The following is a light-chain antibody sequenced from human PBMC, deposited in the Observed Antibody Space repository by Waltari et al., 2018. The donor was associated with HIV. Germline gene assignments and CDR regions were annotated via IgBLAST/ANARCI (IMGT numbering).Light chain of an antibody. CDR2: WAS. J-gene: IGKJ1*01. V-gene: IGKV4-1*01. Sequence: DVVTTQSLDSLAVSLGERDTINSTATHSVSYTPNAKNYIAWYQQRPGQAPKLLIYWASTREFGVSARFSGSGSGTNFTLTITSLQAEDVAVYYCQQYYSPPPTFGQGTKVEIK. CDR1: HSVSYTPNAKNY. CDR3: QQYYSPPPT.